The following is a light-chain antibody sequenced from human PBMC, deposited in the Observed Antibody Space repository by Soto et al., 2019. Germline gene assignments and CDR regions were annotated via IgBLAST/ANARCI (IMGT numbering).Light chain of an antibody. J-gene: IGKJ1*01. CDR3: QQYNDYSWT. CDR1: QSIGIW. CDR2: KAS. Sequence: IQMTQSLSTLSASVGDRVAITCRASQSIGIWLAWYQKKPGKAPRFLIYKASTLQTGVPSRFSGSGSGTEFTLTISSLQPDDFATYYCQQYNDYSWTFGQGTKVEIK. V-gene: IGKV1-5*03.